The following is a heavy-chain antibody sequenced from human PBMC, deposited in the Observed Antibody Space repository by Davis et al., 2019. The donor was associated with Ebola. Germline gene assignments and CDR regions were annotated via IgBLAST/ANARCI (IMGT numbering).Heavy chain of an antibody. J-gene: IGHJ3*02. CDR2: IYYIGST. CDR3: ARQWFRDAFDI. Sequence: SETLSLTCTLSGGSISSSSYYWGWIRQHPGKGLEWIGSIYYIGSTYYNPSLKSPATISVDTSKNQFSLKLSSVTAAYTAVYYCARQWFRDAFDIWGQGTMVTVSS. CDR1: GGSISSSSYY. V-gene: IGHV4-39*01. D-gene: IGHD3-10*01.